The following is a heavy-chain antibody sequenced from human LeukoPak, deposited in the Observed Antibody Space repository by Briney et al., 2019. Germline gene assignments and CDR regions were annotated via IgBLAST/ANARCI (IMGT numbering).Heavy chain of an antibody. CDR2: IYYSGST. D-gene: IGHD6-19*01. Sequence: SETLSLTCNVSDGSISRYYWTWIRQPPGEGLEWIGYIYYSGSTNYNPSLKSRVTMSVDTSKSQFSLNLSSVTAADTAVYYCAILDSSAYTIDCWGQGTLVTVSS. CDR1: DGSISRYY. J-gene: IGHJ4*02. CDR3: AILDSSAYTIDC. V-gene: IGHV4-59*01.